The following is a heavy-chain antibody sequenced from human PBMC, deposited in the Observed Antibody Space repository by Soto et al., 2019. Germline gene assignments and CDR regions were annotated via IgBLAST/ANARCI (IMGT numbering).Heavy chain of an antibody. CDR2: INPNSGGT. CDR3: ARGGQWDFLSDY. V-gene: IGHV1-2*06. D-gene: IGHD1-26*01. CDR1: GYIFTDYY. Sequence: ASVKVSCKASGYIFTDYYMHWVRQAPGQELGWMGRINPNSGGTNYAQKFQGRVTMTRDTSISTAYTELSSLRSEDTATYYCARGGQWDFLSDYWGQGTLVTVSS. J-gene: IGHJ4*02.